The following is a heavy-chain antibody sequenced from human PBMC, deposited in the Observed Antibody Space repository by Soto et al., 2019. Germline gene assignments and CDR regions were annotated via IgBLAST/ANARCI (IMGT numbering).Heavy chain of an antibody. CDR3: AKRILTVDGFAS. CDR1: GFTFSNYA. J-gene: IGHJ1*01. V-gene: IGHV3-23*01. CDR2: ITGSGGGT. Sequence: EVQLLESGGGLVQPGGSLRLSCAASGFTFSNYAMTWVRQAPGKGLEWVSVITGSGGGTYFVDSVKGRFTISRDNSKNTVYLQMHSLRAEDTAVYYCAKRILTVDGFASWGQGTLVTVSS. D-gene: IGHD4-4*01.